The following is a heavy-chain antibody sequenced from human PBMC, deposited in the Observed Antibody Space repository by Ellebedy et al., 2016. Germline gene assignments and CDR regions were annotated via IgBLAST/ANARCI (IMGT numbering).Heavy chain of an antibody. V-gene: IGHV4-39*01. CDR1: GGSISSGGYY. Sequence: SETLSLTCTVPGGSISSGGYYWSGIRQPPGKGLEWIGEINHSGSTNYNPSLKSRVTISVDTSTKHFSLPLSSVTAADTAVYYCARLGYPGIAVAGCEYYFDYWGQGTLVTVSS. CDR2: INHSGST. CDR3: ARLGYPGIAVAGCEYYFDY. J-gene: IGHJ4*02. D-gene: IGHD6-19*01.